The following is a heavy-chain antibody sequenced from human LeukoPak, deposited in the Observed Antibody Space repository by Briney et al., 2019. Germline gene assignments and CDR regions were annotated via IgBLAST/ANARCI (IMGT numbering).Heavy chain of an antibody. D-gene: IGHD2-15*01. CDR2: ISWDDGST. J-gene: IGHJ1*01. CDR1: GFSFSSYG. V-gene: IGHV3-43*01. Sequence: GGSLRLSCAASGFSFSSYGISWVRQAAGRGLEWVSLISWDDGSTYYADCVEGRFSISRDNSKNSLYLQMNSLRTEDTALYYCAKDMLGQNGYCSGGSCSEDPTRGYFQHWGQGTLVTVSS. CDR3: AKDMLGQNGYCSGGSCSEDPTRGYFQH.